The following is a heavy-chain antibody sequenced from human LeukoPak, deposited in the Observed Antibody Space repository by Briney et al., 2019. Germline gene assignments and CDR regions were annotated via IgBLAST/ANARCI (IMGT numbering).Heavy chain of an antibody. V-gene: IGHV5-51*01. Sequence: GESLKISCNGSGYSFTSYWIGWVRQMPGKGLEWMGIIYPGDSDTRYSPSFQGQATISADKSISTAYLQWSSLEASDTAMYYCARQRALYSSSWEFDLWGQGTLVTVSS. D-gene: IGHD6-13*01. CDR1: GYSFTSYW. J-gene: IGHJ5*02. CDR3: ARQRALYSSSWEFDL. CDR2: IYPGDSDT.